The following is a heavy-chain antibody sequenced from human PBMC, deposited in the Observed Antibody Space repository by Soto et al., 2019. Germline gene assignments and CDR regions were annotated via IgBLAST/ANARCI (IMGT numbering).Heavy chain of an antibody. CDR3: ARVQDSSGHTAFDI. V-gene: IGHV1-18*04. D-gene: IGHD3-22*01. Sequence: ASVKVACKASGYTFTSYGISWVRQAPGQGLEWMGWISAYNGNTNYAQKLQGRVTMTTDTSTSTAYMELRSLRSDDTAVYYCARVQDSSGHTAFDIWGQGTMVTVSS. J-gene: IGHJ3*02. CDR1: GYTFTSYG. CDR2: ISAYNGNT.